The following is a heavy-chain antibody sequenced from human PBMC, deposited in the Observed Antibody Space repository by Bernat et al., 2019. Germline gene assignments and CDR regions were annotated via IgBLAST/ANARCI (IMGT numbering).Heavy chain of an antibody. CDR3: ARDYYYDSSGYYFTEYFQH. CDR2: ISSRGSTI. CDR1: GFTFSSYE. Sequence: EVQLVESGGGLVQPGGSLRLSCAASGFTFSSYEMNWVRQAPGKGLEWVSYISSRGSTIYYADSVKGRFTISRDNAKNSLYLQMNSLRAEDTAVYYCARDYYYDSSGYYFTEYFQHWGQGTLVTVSS. D-gene: IGHD3-22*01. V-gene: IGHV3-48*03. J-gene: IGHJ1*01.